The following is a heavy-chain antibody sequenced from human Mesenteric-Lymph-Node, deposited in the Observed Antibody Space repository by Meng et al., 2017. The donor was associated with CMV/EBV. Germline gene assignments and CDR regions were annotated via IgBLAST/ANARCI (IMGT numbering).Heavy chain of an antibody. V-gene: IGHV3-23*03. CDR3: ARDILVVAAYYYYYGMDV. D-gene: IGHD2-15*01. J-gene: IGHJ6*02. CDR1: GFTFSTYA. CDR2: IYSGGTTT. Sequence: GESLKISCAASGFTFSTYAMSWVRQAPGKGLEWVSGIYSGGTTTYYADSVKGRFTISRDNAKNSLYLQMNSLRAEDTAVYYCARDILVVAAYYYYYGMDVWGQGTTVTVSS.